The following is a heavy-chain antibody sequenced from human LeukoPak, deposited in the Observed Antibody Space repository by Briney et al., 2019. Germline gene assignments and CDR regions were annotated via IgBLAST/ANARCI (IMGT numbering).Heavy chain of an antibody. Sequence: PGGSLRLSCVASGFTFSSYWMHWVRQVPGKGLVWVSRINSDGSGTTYADSVKGRFTISRDNPKNTLYLQMNSLRAEDTAVYYCARETDSSGYYIDYWGQGTLVTVSS. CDR2: INSDGSGT. D-gene: IGHD3-22*01. CDR1: GFTFSSYW. CDR3: ARETDSSGYYIDY. J-gene: IGHJ4*02. V-gene: IGHV3-74*01.